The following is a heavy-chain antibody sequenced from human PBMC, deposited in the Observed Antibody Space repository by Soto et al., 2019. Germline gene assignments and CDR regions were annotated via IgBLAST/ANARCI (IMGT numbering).Heavy chain of an antibody. D-gene: IGHD6-19*01. CDR2: IVPIFDTP. CDR1: GGTFRSSG. CDR3: AIRGLGVAGGEAYWFDP. J-gene: IGHJ5*02. Sequence: QVQLVQSGAEVKKPGSSVKVSCKTSGGTFRSSGINWVRQAPGQRLEWMGEIVPIFDTPNYVQKFQGRVTISADESTTTGYMELSSLRSEDTAVYYCAIRGLGVAGGEAYWFDPWGQGTLVTVSS. V-gene: IGHV1-69*01.